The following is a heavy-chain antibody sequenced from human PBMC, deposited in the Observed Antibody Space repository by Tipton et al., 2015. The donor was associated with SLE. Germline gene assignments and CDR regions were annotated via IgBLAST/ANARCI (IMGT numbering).Heavy chain of an antibody. CDR1: GGSISSNC. V-gene: IGHV4-59*05. J-gene: IGHJ4*02. CDR3: VRSADITRPFDY. Sequence: GLVKPSETLSLTCTVSGGSISSNCWGWVRQPPGKGLEWIGIVYFGGSKYYNSALKNRVTLYLDTSRDQLSLSVKSVTAADTAIYFCVRSADITRPFDYWGQGALVTVST. D-gene: IGHD1-14*01. CDR2: VYFGGSK.